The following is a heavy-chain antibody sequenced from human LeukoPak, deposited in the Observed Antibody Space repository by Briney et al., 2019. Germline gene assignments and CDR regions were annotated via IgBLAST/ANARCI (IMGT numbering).Heavy chain of an antibody. CDR1: GVSISSSNSY. D-gene: IGHD2-15*01. J-gene: IGHJ5*02. Sequence: TSETLSLTCTVSGVSISSSNSYWSWIRQPPGKGLEWIGYIYYSGSTNYNPSLKSRVTISVDTSKNQFSLKLSSVTAADTAVYYCARASCSGGSCYSGHWFDPWGQGTLVTVSS. CDR3: ARASCSGGSCYSGHWFDP. CDR2: IYYSGST. V-gene: IGHV4-61*05.